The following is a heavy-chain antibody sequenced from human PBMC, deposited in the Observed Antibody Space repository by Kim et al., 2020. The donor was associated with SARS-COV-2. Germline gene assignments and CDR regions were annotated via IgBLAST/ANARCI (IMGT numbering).Heavy chain of an antibody. CDR1: GGSLSGYY. D-gene: IGHD3-16*02. V-gene: IGHV4-34*01. Sequence: SETLSLTCAVYGGSLSGYYWSWIRQPPGKGLEWIGEINHSGSTSYNPSLKSRVTISVDTSKNQFSLKLSSVTAADTAVYYCARGITVWGSNRYRDGWGQGTLVTVSS. CDR3: ARGITVWGSNRYRDG. CDR2: INHSGST. J-gene: IGHJ4*02.